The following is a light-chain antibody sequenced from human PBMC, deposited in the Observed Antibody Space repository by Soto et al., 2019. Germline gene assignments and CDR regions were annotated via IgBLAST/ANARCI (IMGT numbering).Light chain of an antibody. J-gene: IGLJ1*01. CDR1: SSDIGSVNY. Sequence: QSALTQPASVSGSPGQSITISCTGTSSDIGSVNYVSWYQQHPGKAPKVMIYEVSNRPSGVSNRFSGSKSGNTASLTISGLQAEDEADYYCSSYTVNRDTLYVFGTGTKLTVL. CDR2: EVS. CDR3: SSYTVNRDTLYV. V-gene: IGLV2-14*01.